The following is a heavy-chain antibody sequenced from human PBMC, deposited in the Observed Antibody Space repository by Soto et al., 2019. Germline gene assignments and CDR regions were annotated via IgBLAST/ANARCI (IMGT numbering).Heavy chain of an antibody. D-gene: IGHD3-22*01. CDR1: GYSFTNYG. Sequence: QVQLVQSGPDVRKPWASVNLSCTASGYSFTNYGITWLREAPGQGPEWMGWISGYNGDTKYAQKVQGRVTMTTDTSTATAYMELRSLKSGDTAVYFCARTSYHYASSGYYDYWGQGTQVTVSS. CDR2: ISGYNGDT. V-gene: IGHV1-18*01. J-gene: IGHJ4*02. CDR3: ARTSYHYASSGYYDY.